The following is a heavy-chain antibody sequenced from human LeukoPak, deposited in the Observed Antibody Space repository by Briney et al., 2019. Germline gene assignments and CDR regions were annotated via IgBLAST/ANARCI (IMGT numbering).Heavy chain of an antibody. V-gene: IGHV1-8*01. CDR1: GYTFTSYD. J-gene: IGHJ5*02. CDR2: MNPNSGNT. CDR3: ARDTQYYYDSSGYNP. D-gene: IGHD3-22*01. Sequence: GASVKVSCKASGYTFTSYDINWVRQATGQGLKWMGWMNPNSGNTGYAQKFQGRVTMTRNTSISTAYMELSSLRSEDTAVYYCARDTQYYYDSSGYNPWGQGTLVTVSS.